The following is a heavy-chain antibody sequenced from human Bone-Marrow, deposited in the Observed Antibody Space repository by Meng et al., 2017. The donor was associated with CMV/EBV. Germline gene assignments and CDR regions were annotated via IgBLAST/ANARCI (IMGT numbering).Heavy chain of an antibody. Sequence: VSGGSISSGGYYWSWIRQHPGKGLEWIGYIYYSGSTYYNPSLKSRVTISVDTSKNQFSLKLSSVTAADTAVYYCAIETGLGEGWFDPWGQGTLVTVSS. V-gene: IGHV4-31*02. CDR2: IYYSGST. D-gene: IGHD1-14*01. CDR3: AIETGLGEGWFDP. J-gene: IGHJ5*02. CDR1: GGSISSGGYY.